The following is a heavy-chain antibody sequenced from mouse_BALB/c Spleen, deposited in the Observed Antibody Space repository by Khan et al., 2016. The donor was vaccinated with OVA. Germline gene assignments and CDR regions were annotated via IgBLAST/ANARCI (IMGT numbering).Heavy chain of an antibody. CDR1: GFSFSSYS. J-gene: IGHJ2*01. Sequence: EVELVESGGGLVRPGGSLKLSCAASGFSFSSYSMSWVRQTPEKRLEWVATISSGGTYTYYPDSVKGRFTISRDNAKNTLYLQMSSLKSEDTAMYYCSRHRCYYGHNPYFDYWGQGTTLTVSS. CDR3: SRHRCYYGHNPYFDY. V-gene: IGHV5-6-4*01. CDR2: ISSGGTYT. D-gene: IGHD1-1*01.